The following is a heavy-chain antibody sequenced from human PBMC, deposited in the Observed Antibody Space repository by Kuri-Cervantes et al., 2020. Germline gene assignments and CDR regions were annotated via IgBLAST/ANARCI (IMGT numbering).Heavy chain of an antibody. CDR2: IRFDDAIS. CDR1: GFTSGDHG. J-gene: IGHJ4*02. CDR3: VKGSGSYYVY. Sequence: GESLKISCAASGFTSGDHGMHWVRQALGRGLEWVAFIRFDDAISYYEDSVEGRFTVSRDNSKNTLYLQMNSLRPEDTALYYCVKGSGSYYVYWGQGTLVTVSS. D-gene: IGHD1-26*01. V-gene: IGHV3-30*02.